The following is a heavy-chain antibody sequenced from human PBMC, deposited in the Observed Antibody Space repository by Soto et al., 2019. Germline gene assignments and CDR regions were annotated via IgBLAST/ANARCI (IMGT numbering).Heavy chain of an antibody. CDR3: ARDGAAYCGGDCYSGFDY. CDR2: IIPIFGTA. D-gene: IGHD2-21*02. V-gene: IGHV1-69*01. CDR1: GGTFSSYA. J-gene: IGHJ4*02. Sequence: QVQLVQSGAEVKKPGSSVKVSCKASGGTFSSYAISWVRQAPGQGLEWMGGIIPIFGTANYAQKFQGRVTIPANESTSTAYMELSSLRSEDTAVYYCARDGAAYCGGDCYSGFDYWGQGTLVTVSS.